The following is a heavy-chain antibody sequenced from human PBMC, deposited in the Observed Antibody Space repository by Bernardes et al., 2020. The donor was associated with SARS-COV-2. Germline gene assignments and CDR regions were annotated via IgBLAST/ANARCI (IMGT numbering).Heavy chain of an antibody. Sequence: SETLSLTCAVYGGSFSGYYWSWIRQPPGKGLEWIGEINHSGSTNYNPSLKSRVTISVDTSKNQFSLKLSSVTAADTAVYYCGCWDYGSVGSGMDVWGQGTTVTVSS. CDR1: GGSFSGYY. J-gene: IGHJ6*02. CDR2: INHSGST. V-gene: IGHV4-34*01. CDR3: GCWDYGSVGSGMDV. D-gene: IGHD3-10*01.